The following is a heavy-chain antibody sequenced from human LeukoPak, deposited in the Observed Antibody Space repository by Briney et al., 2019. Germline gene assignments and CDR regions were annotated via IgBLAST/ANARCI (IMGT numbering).Heavy chain of an antibody. Sequence: SETLSLTCTVSGGSISSSSYYWSWLRQPAGKGLEWIGRIYTSGSTNYNPSLKSRVTISVDTSKNQFSLKLSSVTAADTAVYYCARVSRGWLHEAHYYYYMDVWGKGTTVTISS. CDR1: GGSISSSSYY. D-gene: IGHD5-24*01. CDR3: ARVSRGWLHEAHYYYYMDV. V-gene: IGHV4-61*02. J-gene: IGHJ6*03. CDR2: IYTSGST.